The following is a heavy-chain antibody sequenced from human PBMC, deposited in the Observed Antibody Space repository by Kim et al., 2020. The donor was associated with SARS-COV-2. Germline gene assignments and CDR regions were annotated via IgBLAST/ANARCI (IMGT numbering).Heavy chain of an antibody. V-gene: IGHV3-23*01. CDR3: AKIRDYYFDF. J-gene: IGHJ4*02. Sequence: STIYADPVKGRFTISRDNSKNTLYLQMNSLRAEDTAVYYCAKIRDYYFDFWGQGTLVTVSS. CDR2: ST.